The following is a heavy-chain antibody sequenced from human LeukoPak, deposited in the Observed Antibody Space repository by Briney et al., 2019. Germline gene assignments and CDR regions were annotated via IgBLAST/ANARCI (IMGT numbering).Heavy chain of an antibody. J-gene: IGHJ4*02. CDR2: INPSGGRA. V-gene: IGHV1-46*01. CDR3: ARQGRYYDSSGYDFDY. CDR1: GYTFTNYY. Sequence: GGSLRLSCAASGYTFTNYYIHWVRQAPGKGLEWMGIINPSGGRASYAQKFQGRVTMTRDTSTSTVYMDLSSLRSEDTAVYYCARQGRYYDSSGYDFDYWGQGTLVTVSS. D-gene: IGHD3-22*01.